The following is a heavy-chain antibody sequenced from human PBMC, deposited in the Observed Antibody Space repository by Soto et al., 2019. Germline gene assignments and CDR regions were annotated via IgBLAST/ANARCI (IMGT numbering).Heavy chain of an antibody. J-gene: IGHJ5*02. CDR2: ISAYNGNT. Sequence: GASVKVSCKASGYTFTSYGISWVRQAPGQGPEWMGWISAYNGNTNYAQKLQGRVTMTTDTSTSTAYMELRNLRSDDTAVYYCARDVLAGKLGEFDPWGQGTLVTVSS. CDR3: ARDVLAGKLGEFDP. CDR1: GYTFTSYG. V-gene: IGHV1-18*01. D-gene: IGHD6-19*01.